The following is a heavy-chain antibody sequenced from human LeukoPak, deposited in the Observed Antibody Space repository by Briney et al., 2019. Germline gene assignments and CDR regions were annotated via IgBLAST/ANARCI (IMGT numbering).Heavy chain of an antibody. J-gene: IGHJ4*02. V-gene: IGHV3-23*01. Sequence: GGSLRLSCLASKFTFNNYAMTWVRQAPGKGLEWVSTINHNGGNTYYADSVKGRFTISRDNSKNTVHLQMNSLRVEDTAIYFCAGAYSAYDPFDYWGQGILVTVSS. CDR1: KFTFNNYA. CDR2: INHNGGNT. D-gene: IGHD5-12*01. CDR3: AGAYSAYDPFDY.